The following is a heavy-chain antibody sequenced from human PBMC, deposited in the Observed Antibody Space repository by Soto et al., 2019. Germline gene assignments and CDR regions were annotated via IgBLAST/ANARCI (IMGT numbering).Heavy chain of an antibody. CDR1: RYTFTGYY. CDR2: INPNSGGT. J-gene: IGHJ6*02. Sequence: ASVKVSCKASRYTFTGYYMHWVRQAPGQGLEWMGWINPNSGGTNYAQKFQGWVTMTRDTSISTAYMELSRLRSDDTAVYYCARERAHSYDILTGYYISPYGMDVWGQGTTVTVSS. D-gene: IGHD3-9*01. V-gene: IGHV1-2*04. CDR3: ARERAHSYDILTGYYISPYGMDV.